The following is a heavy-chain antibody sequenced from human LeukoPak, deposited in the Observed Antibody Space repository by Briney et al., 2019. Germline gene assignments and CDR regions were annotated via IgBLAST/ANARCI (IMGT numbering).Heavy chain of an antibody. J-gene: IGHJ6*03. CDR1: GYTFTNYG. D-gene: IGHD3-10*01. CDR2: IIPIFGTA. Sequence: SVKVSCXTSGYTFTNYGLGWVRQAPGQGLEWMGGIIPIFGTANYAQKFQGRVTITADESTSTAYMELSSLRSEDTAVYYCARGQLWFGELLNYYYMDVWGTGTTVTVSS. V-gene: IGHV1-69*13. CDR3: ARGQLWFGELLNYYYMDV.